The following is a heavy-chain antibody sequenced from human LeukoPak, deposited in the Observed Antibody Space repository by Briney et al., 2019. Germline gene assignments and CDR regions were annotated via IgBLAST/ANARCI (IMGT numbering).Heavy chain of an antibody. J-gene: IGHJ3*02. CDR2: IYSGGST. D-gene: IGHD6-13*01. Sequence: TGGSLRLSCAASGFTVSSNYMSWVRQAPGKGLEWVSVIYSGGSTYYADSVKGRFTISRDNSKNTLYLQMNSLRAEDTAVYYCARADSSSWYAFDIWGQGTMVTVSS. CDR1: GFTVSSNY. V-gene: IGHV3-53*01. CDR3: ARADSSSWYAFDI.